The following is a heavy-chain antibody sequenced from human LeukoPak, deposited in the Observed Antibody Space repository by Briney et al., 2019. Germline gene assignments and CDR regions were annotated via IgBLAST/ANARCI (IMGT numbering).Heavy chain of an antibody. CDR3: ARVAGYDYPDFDY. CDR1: GYTFTSYA. CDR2: INAGNGNT. V-gene: IGHV1-3*01. D-gene: IGHD5-12*01. J-gene: IGHJ4*02. Sequence: ASVKVSCKASGYTFTSYAMHWVRQAPGQRLEWMGWINAGNGNTKYSQKFQGRVTITGDTSASTAYMELSSLRSEDTAVYYCARVAGYDYPDFDYWGQGTLVTVSS.